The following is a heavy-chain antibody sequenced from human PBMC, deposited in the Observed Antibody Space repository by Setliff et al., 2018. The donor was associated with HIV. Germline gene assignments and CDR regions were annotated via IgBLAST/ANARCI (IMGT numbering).Heavy chain of an antibody. CDR1: GFTFSDYW. CDR3: AKDNFWSGYLGGYYYGMDV. CDR2: ISGSGGST. Sequence: LRLSCVGSGFTFSDYWMSWVRQAPGKGLEWVSAISGSGGSTYYADSVKGRFTISRDNSKNTLYLQMNSLRAEDTAVYYCAKDNFWSGYLGGYYYGMDVWGQGTTVTVSS. V-gene: IGHV3-23*01. D-gene: IGHD3-3*01. J-gene: IGHJ6*02.